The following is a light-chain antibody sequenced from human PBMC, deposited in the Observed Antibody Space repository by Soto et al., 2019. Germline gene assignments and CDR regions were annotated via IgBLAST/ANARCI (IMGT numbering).Light chain of an antibody. CDR3: SSYTSSSTLLVV. CDR1: SSDVGGYNY. Sequence: QSVLTQPASVSGSPGQSITISCTGTSSDVGGYNYVSWYQQHPGKAPKLMIYDVSNRPSGVSNRFSGSKSGNTASLTISGLQAEDKADYYCSSYTSSSTLLVVFGGGTKVTVL. V-gene: IGLV2-14*01. CDR2: DVS. J-gene: IGLJ2*01.